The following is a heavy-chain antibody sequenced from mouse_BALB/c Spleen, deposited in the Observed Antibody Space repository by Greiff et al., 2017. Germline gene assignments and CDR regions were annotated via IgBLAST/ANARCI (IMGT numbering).Heavy chain of an antibody. V-gene: IGHV7-3*02. CDR1: GFTFTDYY. CDR3: ARDDGYFEGFDY. CDR2: IRNKANGYTT. J-gene: IGHJ2*01. Sequence: EVKLMESGGGLVQPGGSLRLSCATSGFTFTDYYMSWVRQPPGKALEWLGFIRNKANGYTTEYSASVKGRFTISRDNSQSILYLQMNTLRAEDSATYYCARDDGYFEGFDYWGQGTTLTVSS. D-gene: IGHD2-3*01.